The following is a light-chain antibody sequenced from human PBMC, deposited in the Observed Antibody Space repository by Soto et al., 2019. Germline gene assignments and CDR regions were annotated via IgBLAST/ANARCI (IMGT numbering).Light chain of an antibody. CDR2: AAS. CDR3: LQDYNYPLT. Sequence: AIQMTQSPSSLSASVGDRVTITCRASQGIGNDLGWYQQKPGKAPKLLIYAASSLQSGVPSRFSGSGSGTDFTLTISSLQPEDFATYYCLQDYNYPLTFGQGTKLEIK. J-gene: IGKJ2*01. CDR1: QGIGND. V-gene: IGKV1-6*01.